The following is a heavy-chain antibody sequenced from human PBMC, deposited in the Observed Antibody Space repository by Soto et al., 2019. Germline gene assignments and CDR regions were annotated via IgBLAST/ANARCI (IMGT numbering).Heavy chain of an antibody. J-gene: IGHJ4*02. CDR2: ISSDSST. CDR3: ARDTLGGAYDFWH. Sequence: EVQLVESGGGLVQPGGSLRLSCAASGFSVSRIFMTWVRQAPGKGLEWVSVISSDSSTYYADSVKGRFTISRDISKNTLFLEMNSLRDEDTAVYDGARDTLGGAYDFWHGGQGTLVTVSS. D-gene: IGHD3-3*01. V-gene: IGHV3-66*01. CDR1: GFSVSRIF.